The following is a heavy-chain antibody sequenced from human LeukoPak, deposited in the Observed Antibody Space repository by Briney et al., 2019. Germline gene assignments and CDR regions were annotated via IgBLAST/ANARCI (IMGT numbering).Heavy chain of an antibody. CDR3: ARDIVVVPAVYYYYGMDV. Sequence: PSETLSLTCTVSGGSISSSSYYWGWIRQPPGKGLEWIGSIYYSGSTYYNPSLKSRVTISVDTSKNQFSLKLSSVTAVDTAVYYCARDIVVVPAVYYYYGMDVWGQGTTVTVSS. V-gene: IGHV4-39*02. CDR1: GGSISSSSYY. CDR2: IYYSGST. D-gene: IGHD2-2*01. J-gene: IGHJ6*02.